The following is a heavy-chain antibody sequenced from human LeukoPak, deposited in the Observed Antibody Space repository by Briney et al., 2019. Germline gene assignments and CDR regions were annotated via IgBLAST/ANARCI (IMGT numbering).Heavy chain of an antibody. D-gene: IGHD2-2*01. CDR1: GYTFISYA. CDR3: ARTDYCSSTSCLNDFDY. CDR2: MNPNSGNT. V-gene: IGHV1-8*01. J-gene: IGHJ4*02. Sequence: ASVKVSCKASGYTFISYAMNWVRQATGQGLEWMGWMNPNSGNTGYAQKFQGRVTMTRNTSISTAYMELSSLRSEDTAVYYCARTDYCSSTSCLNDFDYWGQGTLVTVSS.